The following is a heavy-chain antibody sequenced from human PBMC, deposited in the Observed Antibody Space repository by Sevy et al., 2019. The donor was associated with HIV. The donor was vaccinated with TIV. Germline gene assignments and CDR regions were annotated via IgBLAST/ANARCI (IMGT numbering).Heavy chain of an antibody. CDR3: TRNGGAFDNGFDP. D-gene: IGHD2-8*01. V-gene: IGHV3-48*03. CDR2: ISSSGSSI. CDR1: GFTFSSYD. J-gene: IGHJ5*02. Sequence: GGSLRLSCTASGFTFSSYDMNWVRQAPGKGLEWVSKISSSGSSIYYADSVKGRFTISRDNAKNSLNLQMNSLSAEDTAVYYCTRNGGAFDNGFDPWRQGTLVTVSS.